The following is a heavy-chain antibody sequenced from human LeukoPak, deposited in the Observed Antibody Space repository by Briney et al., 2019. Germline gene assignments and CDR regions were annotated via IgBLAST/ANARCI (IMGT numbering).Heavy chain of an antibody. CDR1: GFTFSSYS. CDR2: ISSSSSTI. J-gene: IGHJ6*03. D-gene: IGHD3-10*01. Sequence: GESLRLSCAATGFTFSSYSMKWVRQAPGKGLEWVSYISSSSSTIYYADSVKGRFTISRDNAKNSLYLQMNSLRAEDTAVYYCARVGPGITMVRGVIIKSYYYYYYIDVWGKGTTVTISS. V-gene: IGHV3-48*01. CDR3: ARVGPGITMVRGVIIKSYYYYYYIDV.